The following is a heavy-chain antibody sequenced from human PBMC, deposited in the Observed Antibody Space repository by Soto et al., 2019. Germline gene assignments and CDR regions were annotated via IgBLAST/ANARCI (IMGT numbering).Heavy chain of an antibody. CDR3: ARAPSYDFWSGYSSPPNY. Sequence: VASVKVSCKASGYTFTSYGISWVRQAPGQGLEWMGWISAYNGNTNYAQKLQGRVTMTTDTSTSTAYMELRSLRSDDTAVYYCARAPSYDFWSGYSSPPNYWGQGTLVTVSS. V-gene: IGHV1-18*04. D-gene: IGHD3-3*01. CDR2: ISAYNGNT. J-gene: IGHJ4*02. CDR1: GYTFTSYG.